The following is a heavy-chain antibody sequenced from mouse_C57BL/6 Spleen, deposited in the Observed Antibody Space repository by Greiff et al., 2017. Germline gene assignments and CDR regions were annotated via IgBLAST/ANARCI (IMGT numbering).Heavy chain of an antibody. V-gene: IGHV5-16*01. Sequence: DVKLVESEGGLVQPGSSMKLSCTASGFTFSDYYMAWVRQVPEKGLEWVANINYDGSIAYYLDSLKSRFIISRDNAKNILYLQMSSLKSEDTATYYCARGKYDLYYYAMDYWGQGTSVTVSS. D-gene: IGHD2-3*01. CDR2: INYDGSIA. CDR3: ARGKYDLYYYAMDY. CDR1: GFTFSDYY. J-gene: IGHJ4*01.